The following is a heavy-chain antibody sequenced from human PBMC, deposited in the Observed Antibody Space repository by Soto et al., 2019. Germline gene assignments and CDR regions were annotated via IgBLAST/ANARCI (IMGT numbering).Heavy chain of an antibody. J-gene: IGHJ6*03. CDR3: ARGRIVVVPAAMGRGYYYMDV. CDR2: INHSGST. Sequence: SETLSLTCAVYGGSFSGYYWSWIRQPPGKGLEWIGEINHSGSTNYNPSLKSRVTISVDTSKNQFSLKLSSVTAADTAVYYCARGRIVVVPAAMGRGYYYMDVWGKGTTVTVSS. CDR1: GGSFSGYY. D-gene: IGHD2-2*01. V-gene: IGHV4-34*01.